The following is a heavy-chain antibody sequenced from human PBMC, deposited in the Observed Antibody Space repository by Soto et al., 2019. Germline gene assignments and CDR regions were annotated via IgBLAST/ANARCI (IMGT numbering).Heavy chain of an antibody. J-gene: IGHJ2*01. CDR3: ARGMGRYFDL. CDR2: LSASGRT. Sequence: QVHLQESGPGLVKPSETLSLTCAISGDSIGNFYWSWIRQPAGKGLESLGRLSASGRTNYSPSLQSRVTMSLDRSKNRVSRRLTSVSAADTAVYFCARGMGRYFDLWGRGTLVTVSS. D-gene: IGHD2-8*01. CDR1: GDSIGNFY. V-gene: IGHV4-4*07.